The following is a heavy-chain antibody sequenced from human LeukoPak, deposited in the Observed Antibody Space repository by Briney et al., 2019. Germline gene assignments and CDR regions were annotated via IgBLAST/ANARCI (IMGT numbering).Heavy chain of an antibody. Sequence: GGSLRLSCAASGFTVSSNYMSWVRQAPGKGLEWVSVIYSGGSTYYADSVKGRFTISRDNSKNTLYLQMNSLRAEDTAVYYCAKDRTTMTNYFDYWGQGTLVTVSS. CDR2: IYSGGST. CDR1: GFTVSSNY. J-gene: IGHJ4*02. V-gene: IGHV3-53*01. CDR3: AKDRTTMTNYFDY. D-gene: IGHD3-22*01.